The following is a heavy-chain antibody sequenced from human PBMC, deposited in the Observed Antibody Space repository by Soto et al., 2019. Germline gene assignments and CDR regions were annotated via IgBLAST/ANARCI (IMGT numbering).Heavy chain of an antibody. J-gene: IGHJ5*02. Sequence: SETLSLTCSVSGGSIYNYYCILIRHSPLKGLEWIGYVYHNGRTSYNPSLKSRVNISVDRSKNQFSLNLSSVTAADTAVYYCAREDRISAPGGIWFHPWGQGTLVTVSS. CDR1: GGSIYNYY. D-gene: IGHD6-13*01. CDR3: AREDRISAPGGIWFHP. V-gene: IGHV4-59*01. CDR2: VYHNGRT.